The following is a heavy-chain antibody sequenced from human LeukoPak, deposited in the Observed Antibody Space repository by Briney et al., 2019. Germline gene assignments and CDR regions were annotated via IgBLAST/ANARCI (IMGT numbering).Heavy chain of an antibody. CDR2: TYYRSKWYN. V-gene: IGHV6-1*01. CDR1: GDSVSSYSAA. Sequence: SQTLSLTCAISGDSVSSYSAAWSWIRQSPSSGLEWLGRTYYRSKWYNDYAVSVKSRIAINPDTSKNQFSLQLTSVTPEDTAVYYCARSGGHDAFDIWGQGTIVTVSS. J-gene: IGHJ3*02. CDR3: ARSGGHDAFDI. D-gene: IGHD4-23*01.